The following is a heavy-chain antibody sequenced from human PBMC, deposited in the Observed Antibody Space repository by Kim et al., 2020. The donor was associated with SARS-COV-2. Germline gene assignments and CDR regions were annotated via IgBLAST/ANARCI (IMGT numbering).Heavy chain of an antibody. Sequence: SETLSLTCTVSGGSISSYYWSWIWQPPGKGLEWIGYIYYSGSTNYNPSLKSRVTISVDTSKNQFSLKLSSVTAADTAVYYCARGGIAAAGTSVWFDPWGQGTLVTVSS. CDR2: IYYSGST. V-gene: IGHV4-59*01. J-gene: IGHJ5*02. CDR1: GGSISSYY. CDR3: ARGGIAAAGTSVWFDP. D-gene: IGHD6-13*01.